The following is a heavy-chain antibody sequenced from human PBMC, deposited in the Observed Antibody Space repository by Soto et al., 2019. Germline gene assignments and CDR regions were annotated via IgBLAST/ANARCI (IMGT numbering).Heavy chain of an antibody. J-gene: IGHJ4*02. Sequence: QVQLQESGPGLVKPSQTLSLTCTVSGGSISSGDYYWSWIRQPPGKGLEWIGYIYYSGSTYYNPSLKSRVTISVDTSKNQFSLKLSSVTAADTAVYYCARGKDSSGYYQYYYFDYWGQGTLVTVSS. CDR2: IYYSGST. V-gene: IGHV4-30-4*01. CDR1: GGSISSGDYY. CDR3: ARGKDSSGYYQYYYFDY. D-gene: IGHD3-22*01.